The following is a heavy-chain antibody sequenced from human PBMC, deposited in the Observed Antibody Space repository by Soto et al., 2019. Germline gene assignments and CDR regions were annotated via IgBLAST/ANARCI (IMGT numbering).Heavy chain of an antibody. J-gene: IGHJ4*02. CDR2: LYWDDDK. Sequence: QITLNESGPTVVKPAEPLTLTCTFSGFSLTTSGVGVGWIRQSPGKAPEWLALLYWDDDKRYSASLKSRLTITKDTSKNQVVLTMASVDPADTATYYCAHRILRTVFGLVTTTAIYFDFWGQGTPVVVSS. CDR1: GFSLTTSGVG. D-gene: IGHD3-3*01. V-gene: IGHV2-5*02. CDR3: AHRILRTVFGLVTTTAIYFDF.